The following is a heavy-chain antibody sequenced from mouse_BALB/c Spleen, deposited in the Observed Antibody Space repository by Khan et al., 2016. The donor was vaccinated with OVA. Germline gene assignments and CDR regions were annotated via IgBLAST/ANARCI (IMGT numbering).Heavy chain of an antibody. Sequence: QIQLVQSGHELKKPGETVKISCKASGYTFTNYGMNWVKQSPGKALKWMGWINTYTGEPTYADDFKGRFAFSLETSATTAYLQINNLKNEDTATYFCARPPYFSYTLDYWGQGTSVTVSS. D-gene: IGHD2-10*01. J-gene: IGHJ4*01. V-gene: IGHV9-3-1*01. CDR2: INTYTGEP. CDR1: GYTFTNYG. CDR3: ARPPYFSYTLDY.